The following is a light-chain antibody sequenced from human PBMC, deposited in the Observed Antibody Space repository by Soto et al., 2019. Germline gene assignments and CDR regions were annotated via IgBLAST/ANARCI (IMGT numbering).Light chain of an antibody. CDR3: QQYVTSPAIT. V-gene: IGKV3-20*01. J-gene: IGKJ5*01. Sequence: EIVLTQSPGALSLSPGGWATLSCWASERVGDYLAWYQQKPGQAPRLLIYGATKRTSGTPDRFSGNGSETAFTLAIRRLEPGDFAGYYCQQYVTSPAITFGQGTRLEIK. CDR2: GAT. CDR1: ERVGDY.